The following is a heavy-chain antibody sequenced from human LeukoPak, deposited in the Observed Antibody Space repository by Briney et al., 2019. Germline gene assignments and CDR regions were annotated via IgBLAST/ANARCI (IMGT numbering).Heavy chain of an antibody. CDR1: GFIFSDYY. CDR3: AKDREQWLEPYYFDY. CDR2: ISGSGGST. D-gene: IGHD6-19*01. J-gene: IGHJ4*02. Sequence: GGSLRLSCAASGFIFSDYYMSWIRQAPGKGLEWVSAISGSGGSTYYADSVKGRFTISRDNSKNTLYLQMNSLRAEDTAVYYCAKDREQWLEPYYFDYWGQGTLVTVSS. V-gene: IGHV3-23*01.